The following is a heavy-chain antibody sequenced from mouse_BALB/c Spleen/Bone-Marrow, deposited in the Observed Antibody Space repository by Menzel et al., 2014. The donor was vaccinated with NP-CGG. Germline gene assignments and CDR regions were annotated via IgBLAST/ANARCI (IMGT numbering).Heavy chain of an antibody. CDR3: ARKESYDGYPDY. CDR1: GYTFSSYW. Sequence: QVQLQQPGAELMKPGASVKISCKATGYTFSSYWIEWVKQRPGHGLEWIGEILPGSGSTNYNEKFKGKATFTADTSSNTAYMQLSSLTSEDSAVYYWARKESYDGYPDYWGQGTTLTVSS. V-gene: IGHV1-9*01. CDR2: ILPGSGST. J-gene: IGHJ2*01. D-gene: IGHD2-3*01.